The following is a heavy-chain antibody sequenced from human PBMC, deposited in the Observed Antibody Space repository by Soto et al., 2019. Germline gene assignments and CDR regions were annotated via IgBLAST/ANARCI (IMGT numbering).Heavy chain of an antibody. CDR2: IWHDGSNK. V-gene: IGHV3-33*01. J-gene: IGHJ6*01. D-gene: IGHD3-9*01. CDR1: GFILRRYG. CDR3: ARDHYDILPHHYHSCSQMDV. Sequence: QVQLVESGGGVVQPGRSLRLSCAASGFILRRYGMHWVRQAPGKGLEWVAVIWHDGSNKEYVDSVKGRFIISRDNSGNTVTLQMNSLSVEDTAVYYCARDHYDILPHHYHSCSQMDVWGQGTTVIVSS.